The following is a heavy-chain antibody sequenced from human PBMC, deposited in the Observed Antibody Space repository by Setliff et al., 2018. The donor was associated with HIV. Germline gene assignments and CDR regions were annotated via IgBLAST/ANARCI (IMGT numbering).Heavy chain of an antibody. D-gene: IGHD6-6*01. CDR3: ARRSIAVREAQFVP. J-gene: IGHJ5*02. Sequence: SETLSLTCGLNGVPFSDYYWNWIRQSPERGLEWIVEVNHYGHINYNPSLQSRVTVSVDTPRNQFSLRVTSVTAADTALYYCARRSIAVREAQFVPWGQGTQVTVSS. V-gene: IGHV4-34*01. CDR1: GVPFSDYY. CDR2: VNHYGHI.